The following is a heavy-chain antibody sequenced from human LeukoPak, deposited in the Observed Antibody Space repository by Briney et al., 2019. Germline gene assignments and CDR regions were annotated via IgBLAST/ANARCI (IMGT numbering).Heavy chain of an antibody. CDR3: ARETGGLRYFDWLYYMDV. CDR1: GGSISSSIYY. CDR2: MSYSGST. V-gene: IGHV4-39*02. D-gene: IGHD3-9*01. Sequence: PSETLSLTCTVSGGSISSSIYYWGWIRQPPGKGLEWIGSMSYSGSTYYNPSLKSRVTISVDTSKNQFSLKLSSVTAADTAVYYCARETGGLRYFDWLYYMDVWGRGTTVTISS. J-gene: IGHJ6*03.